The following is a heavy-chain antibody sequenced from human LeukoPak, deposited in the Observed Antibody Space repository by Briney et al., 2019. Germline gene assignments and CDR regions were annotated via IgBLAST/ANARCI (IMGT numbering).Heavy chain of an antibody. V-gene: IGHV1-3*01. Sequence: APVKVSCKASGYTFTSYAMHWVRQAPGQRLEWMGWVSAGNGNTKYSQKFQGRVTITRDTSASTAYMELSSLRSEDTAVYYCARDRGDYYGSGYFDYWGQGTLVTVSS. D-gene: IGHD3-10*01. CDR1: GYTFTSYA. CDR3: ARDRGDYYGSGYFDY. J-gene: IGHJ4*02. CDR2: VSAGNGNT.